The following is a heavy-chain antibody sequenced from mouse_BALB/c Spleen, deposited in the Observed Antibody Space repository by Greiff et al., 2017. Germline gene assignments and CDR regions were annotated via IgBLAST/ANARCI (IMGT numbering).Heavy chain of an antibody. Sequence: EVQLQESGPGLVKPSQSRSLTCTVTGYSITSDYAWNWIRQFPGNKLEWMGYISYSGSTSYNPSLKSRISITRDTSKNQFFLQLNSVTTEDTATYYCARDWFAYWGQGTLVTVSA. CDR3: ARDWFAY. V-gene: IGHV3-2*02. CDR2: ISYSGST. CDR1: GYSITSDYA. J-gene: IGHJ3*01.